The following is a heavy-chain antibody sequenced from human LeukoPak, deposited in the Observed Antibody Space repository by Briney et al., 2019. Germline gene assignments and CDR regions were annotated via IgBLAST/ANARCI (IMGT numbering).Heavy chain of an antibody. Sequence: SETLSLTCTVSGGSISSYYWSWIRQPPGKGLEWIGYIYYSGSTSYNPSLKSRVTISVDTSKNQFSLKLSSVTAADTAVYYCARYSGYGNWFDPWGQGTLVTVSS. CDR2: IYYSGST. CDR3: ARYSGYGNWFDP. J-gene: IGHJ5*02. V-gene: IGHV4-59*01. D-gene: IGHD5-12*01. CDR1: GGSISSYY.